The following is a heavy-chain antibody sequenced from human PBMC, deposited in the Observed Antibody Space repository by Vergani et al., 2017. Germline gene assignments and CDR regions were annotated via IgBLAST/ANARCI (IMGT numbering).Heavy chain of an antibody. CDR1: GGSISSYY. V-gene: IGHV4-39*01. D-gene: IGHD3-9*01. CDR2: IYYSGST. J-gene: IGHJ4*02. CDR3: AGLEGEHYDSLTGYYGYYFDY. Sequence: QVQLQESGPGLVKPSETLSLTCTVSGGSISSYYWGWIRQPPGKGLEWIGSIYYSGSTYYNPSLKSRVTISVDTSKNQFSLKQRSVTAADTAVYYCAGLEGEHYDSLTGYYGYYFDYWGQGTLVTVSS.